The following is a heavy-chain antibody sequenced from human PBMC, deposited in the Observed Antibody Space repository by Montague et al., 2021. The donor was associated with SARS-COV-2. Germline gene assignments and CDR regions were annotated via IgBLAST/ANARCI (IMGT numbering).Heavy chain of an antibody. CDR2: IIYSGHT. J-gene: IGHJ6*02. D-gene: IGHD2-2*01. Sequence: SETLSLTCTVSGGSISPYYWSWIRQPPGKGLEWIGYIIYSGHTNYNPSLKSRVTISVDTSKNQFSLKLSSVTAADTAVYYCARVRAVPAAMRIFSLGRSYNGMDVWGQGTTVTVSS. CDR3: ARVRAVPAAMRIFSLGRSYNGMDV. V-gene: IGHV4-59*12. CDR1: GGSISPYY.